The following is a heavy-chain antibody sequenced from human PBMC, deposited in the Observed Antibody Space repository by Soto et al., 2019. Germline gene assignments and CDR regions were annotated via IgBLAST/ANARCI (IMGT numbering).Heavy chain of an antibody. CDR2: INPSCGST. V-gene: IGHV1-46*01. CDR1: GYTFTNYY. J-gene: IGHJ6*02. D-gene: IGHD2-15*01. CDR3: ARDLVVVAASDRYYYHYGMDV. Sequence: VKVSCKASGYTFTNYYMHWVRQAPGQGLEWMGIINPSCGSTSYAQKFQGRVTMTRDTSTSTGCMGLSSLRSEDTAVYYCARDLVVVAASDRYYYHYGMDVWGQGSTVTVSS.